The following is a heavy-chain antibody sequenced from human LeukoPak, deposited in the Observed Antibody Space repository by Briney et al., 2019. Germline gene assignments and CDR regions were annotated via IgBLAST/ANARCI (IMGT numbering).Heavy chain of an antibody. J-gene: IGHJ4*02. CDR2: ISGSGGST. Sequence: PGGSLRLSCAASGFTFSNYAMNWVRQAPGKGLEWVSGISGSGGSTYYADSVKGRFSISRDNSKNTLYLQMSSVRAEDTAVYYCAKAQELGNYEFFLFDYWGQGTLVTVSS. D-gene: IGHD7-27*01. V-gene: IGHV3-23*01. CDR1: GFTFSNYA. CDR3: AKAQELGNYEFFLFDY.